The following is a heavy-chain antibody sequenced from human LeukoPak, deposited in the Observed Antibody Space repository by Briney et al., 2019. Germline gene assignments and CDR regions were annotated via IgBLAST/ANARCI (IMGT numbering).Heavy chain of an antibody. CDR3: ARVVPGTGFFY. D-gene: IGHD2-8*02. CDR2: ISSSSSHI. CDR1: GFTFSSYT. Sequence: GGSLRLSCAASGFTFSSYTMNWVRQAPGKGLEWVSSISSSSSHIYYADSVKGRFTIPRDNAKNSLYLQMNSLRAEDTAAYYCARVVPGTGFFYWGQGTLVTVSS. J-gene: IGHJ4*02. V-gene: IGHV3-21*01.